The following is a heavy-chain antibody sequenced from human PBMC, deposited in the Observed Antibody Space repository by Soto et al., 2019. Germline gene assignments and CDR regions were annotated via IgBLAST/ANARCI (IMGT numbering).Heavy chain of an antibody. CDR3: ARSHVEMATIWIHRLAGPSDY. D-gene: IGHD5-12*01. J-gene: IGHJ4*02. CDR2: ISYDGSNK. Sequence: GGSLRLSCAASGFTFSSYAMHWVRQAPGKGLEWVAVISYDGSNKYYADSVKGRFTISRDNSKNTLYLQMNNLRAEDTAVYYCARSHVEMATIWIHRLAGPSDYWGQGTLVTVSS. V-gene: IGHV3-30-3*01. CDR1: GFTFSSYA.